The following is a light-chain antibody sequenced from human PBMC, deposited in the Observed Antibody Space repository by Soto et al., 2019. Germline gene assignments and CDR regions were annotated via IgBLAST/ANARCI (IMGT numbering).Light chain of an antibody. J-gene: IGKJ4*01. CDR3: LKHYSYPLT. Sequence: DIQMTQSPSSVSASVGDRVTITCRASQGVKTDLGWYQQKPGKAPKRLIYAASRLQSGVPSRFSGSGSGTEFTLTISSLQPEDFASYYCLKHYSYPLTFGGGTRVEIK. CDR2: AAS. CDR1: QGVKTD. V-gene: IGKV1-17*01.